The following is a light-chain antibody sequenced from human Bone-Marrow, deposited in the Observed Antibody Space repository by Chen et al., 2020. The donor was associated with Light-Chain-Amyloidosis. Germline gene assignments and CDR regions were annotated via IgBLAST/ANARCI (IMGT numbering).Light chain of an antibody. CDR1: QTVGTN. Sequence: EIVMTQFPATLSVSPGEGATLSCRASQTVGTNLAWYQQKPGQAPRLLIFDASTRATGVPARFSGSASGTEFTLTISSLQSEDIAVYYCHQYNSWPPWTFGQGTKVDIK. CDR3: HQYNSWPPWT. J-gene: IGKJ1*01. V-gene: IGKV3-15*01. CDR2: DAS.